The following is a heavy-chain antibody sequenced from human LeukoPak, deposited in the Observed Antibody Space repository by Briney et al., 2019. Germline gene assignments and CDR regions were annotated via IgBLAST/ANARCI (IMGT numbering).Heavy chain of an antibody. CDR3: PRDEYRSRWLHP. D-gene: IGHD5-24*01. CDR1: GFTFSSYW. CDR2: IKGDGSEK. Sequence: PGGSLRLSCAASGFTFSSYWMSWVRLAPGKGLEWVANIKGDGSEKWYADSVKGRFTISRDNAQNSVHLQMNSLRAEDTAVYHCPRDEYRSRWLHPWGQGTLVTVTS. V-gene: IGHV3-7*01. J-gene: IGHJ5*02.